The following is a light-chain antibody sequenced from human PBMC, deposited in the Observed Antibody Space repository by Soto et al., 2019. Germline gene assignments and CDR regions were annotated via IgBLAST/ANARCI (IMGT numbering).Light chain of an antibody. Sequence: EIVLTQSPDTLSLSPGERATLSCRASQSISISYLAWYQQQPGQAPRLLIYGASSRATGIPDRFSGSGSGTEFTLSISSLQSEDFAVYYCKQYKEWPPFTFGQGTRLEIK. CDR3: KQYKEWPPFT. CDR1: QSISISY. CDR2: GAS. J-gene: IGKJ5*01. V-gene: IGKV3-20*01.